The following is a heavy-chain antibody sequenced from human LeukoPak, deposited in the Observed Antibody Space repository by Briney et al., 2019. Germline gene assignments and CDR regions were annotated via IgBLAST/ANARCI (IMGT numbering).Heavy chain of an antibody. CDR3: ARIRDGYNDAYDI. V-gene: IGHV1-46*01. D-gene: IGHD5-24*01. CDR1: GYTFTNSY. J-gene: IGHJ3*02. CDR2: INPGGGNT. Sequence: ASVKVSCKASGYTFTNSYIHWVRQAPGQGLEWMGLINPGGGNTNYAQNFQGRLTMTRDTSTTTVYMELCSLRSEDTAIYYCARIRDGYNDAYDIWGQGTVVTVPS.